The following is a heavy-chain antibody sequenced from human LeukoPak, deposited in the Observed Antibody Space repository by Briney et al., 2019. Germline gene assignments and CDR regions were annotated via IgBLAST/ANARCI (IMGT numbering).Heavy chain of an antibody. CDR1: GGSFSGYY. CDR2: INHSGST. V-gene: IGHV4-34*01. CDR3: ARSVGRELLWFGELLD. J-gene: IGHJ4*02. Sequence: PSETLSLTCAVYGGSFSGYYWSWIRQPPGKGLEWIGEINHSGSTNYNPSLKSRVTISVDTSKNQFSLKLSSVTAADTAVYYCARSVGRELLWFGELLDWGQGTLVPVSS. D-gene: IGHD3-10*01.